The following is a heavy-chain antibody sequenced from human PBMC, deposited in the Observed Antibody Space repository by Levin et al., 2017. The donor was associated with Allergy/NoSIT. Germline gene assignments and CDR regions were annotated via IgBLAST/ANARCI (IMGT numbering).Heavy chain of an antibody. CDR1: GFTFSSYG. CDR2: IWYDGSNK. CDR3: AREEQQLETALDY. D-gene: IGHD6-13*01. J-gene: IGHJ4*02. V-gene: IGHV3-33*01. Sequence: GESLKISCAASGFTFSSYGMHWVRQAPGKGLEWVAVIWYDGSNKYYADSVKGRFTISRDNSKNTLYLQMNSLRAEDTAVYYCAREEQQLETALDYWGQGTLVTVSS.